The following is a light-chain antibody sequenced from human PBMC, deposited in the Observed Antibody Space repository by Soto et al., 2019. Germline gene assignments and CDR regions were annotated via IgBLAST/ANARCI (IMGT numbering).Light chain of an antibody. CDR1: QYISSY. CDR3: QQLNSYPLP. V-gene: IGKV1-9*01. J-gene: IGKJ4*01. CDR2: AAS. Sequence: DIQLTQSPSFLSASVGDRVTITCRAIQYISSYLAWYQQKPGKAPKLLIYAASTFQSGVPSSFSGSGSGTEFTLTISSLQPEDFATYYCQQLNSYPLPFGGGTKGEIK.